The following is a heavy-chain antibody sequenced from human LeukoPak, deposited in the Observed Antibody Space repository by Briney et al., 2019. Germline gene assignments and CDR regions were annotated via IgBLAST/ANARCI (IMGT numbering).Heavy chain of an antibody. CDR2: ISAYNGNT. CDR3: ARVKGRSHLIDY. J-gene: IGHJ4*02. CDR1: GYTFTSYG. V-gene: IGHV1-18*01. Sequence: SAKVSCKASGYTFTSYGLSWVPQAPGQGPERMGWISAYNGNTNYAQKLQGRVTMTTDTSTSTAYMELRSLRSDDTAVYYCARVKGRSHLIDYWGQGTLVTVSS.